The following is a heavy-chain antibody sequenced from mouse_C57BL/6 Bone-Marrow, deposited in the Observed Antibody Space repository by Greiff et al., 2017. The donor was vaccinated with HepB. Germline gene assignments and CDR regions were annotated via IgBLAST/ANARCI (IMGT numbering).Heavy chain of an antibody. J-gene: IGHJ4*01. CDR2: IYPRSGNT. CDR1: GYTFTSYG. CDR3: ARPWAVFYAMDY. Sequence: VQLQESGAELARPGASVKLSCKASGYTFTSYGISWVKQRTGQGLEWIGEIYPRSGNTYYNEKFKGKATLTADKSSSTAYMELRSLTSEDSAVYFCARPWAVFYAMDYWGQGTSVTVSS. V-gene: IGHV1-81*01.